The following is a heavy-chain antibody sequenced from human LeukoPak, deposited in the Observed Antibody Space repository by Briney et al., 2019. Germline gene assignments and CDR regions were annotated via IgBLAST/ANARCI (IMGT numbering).Heavy chain of an antibody. D-gene: IGHD2-2*01. CDR2: ISYDGSNK. Sequence: GGSLRLSCAASGFTFSSYAMSWVRQAPGKGLEWVAVISYDGSNKYYADSVKGRFTISRDNSKNTLYLQMNSLRAEDTAVYYCARGSCSSTSCYGEYYYYYYMDVWGKGTTVTVSS. CDR3: ARGSCSSTSCYGEYYYYYYMDV. CDR1: GFTFSSYA. V-gene: IGHV3-30-3*01. J-gene: IGHJ6*03.